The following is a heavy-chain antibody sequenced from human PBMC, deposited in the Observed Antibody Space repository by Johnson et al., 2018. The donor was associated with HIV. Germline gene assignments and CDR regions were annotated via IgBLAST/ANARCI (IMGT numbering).Heavy chain of an antibody. CDR2: ISYDGSNK. CDR1: GFTLSSYW. Sequence: QMQLVESGGGLVQPGGSLRLSCAASGFTLSSYWMSWVRQAPGRGLEWVAVISYDGSNKNYADFVKGRFTISRDNSKNKLYLQMNSLRAEDTAVYYCARGSVAGTYLHDAFDIWGQGTMVTVSS. J-gene: IGHJ3*02. V-gene: IGHV3-30-3*01. CDR3: ARGSVAGTYLHDAFDI. D-gene: IGHD1/OR15-1a*01.